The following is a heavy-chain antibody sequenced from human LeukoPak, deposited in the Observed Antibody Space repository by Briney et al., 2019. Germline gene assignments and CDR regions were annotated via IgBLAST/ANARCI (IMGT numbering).Heavy chain of an antibody. D-gene: IGHD6-19*01. CDR2: IYYSGST. V-gene: IGHV4-39*01. CDR3: ARRNSGWYLFDY. Sequence: KPSETLSLTCTVSGGSISSSSYYWGWIRRPPGKGLEWIGSIYYSGSTYYNPSLKSRVTVSVDTSKNQFSLKLSAVAAEDTAVYYCARRNSGWYLFDYWGQGTLVTVSS. J-gene: IGHJ4*02. CDR1: GGSISSSSYY.